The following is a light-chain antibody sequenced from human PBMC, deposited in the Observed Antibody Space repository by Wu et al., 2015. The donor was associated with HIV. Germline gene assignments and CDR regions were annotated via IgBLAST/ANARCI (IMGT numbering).Light chain of an antibody. V-gene: IGKV1-13*02. CDR1: HVINSA. CDR3: QQFNSNPLT. CDR2: DAS. Sequence: AVQLTQSPSSLSASVGDRVTVTCRSSHVINSALAWYQQKPGKAPKLLIYDASHLNSGVPSRFSGTKSGTDFNLTINTVRPEDFATYYCQQFNSNPLTFGQGTKLDVK. J-gene: IGKJ2*01.